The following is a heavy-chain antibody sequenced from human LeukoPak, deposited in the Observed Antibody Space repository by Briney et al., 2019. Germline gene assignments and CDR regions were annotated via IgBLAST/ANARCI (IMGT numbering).Heavy chain of an antibody. CDR1: GGSFSGYC. D-gene: IGHD3-3*01. V-gene: IGHV4-34*01. CDR3: ARSRSGYPYYYYGMDV. CDR2: INHSGST. J-gene: IGHJ6*02. Sequence: SETLSLTCAVYGGSFSGYCWSWIRQPPGKGLEWIGEINHSGSTNYNPSLTSRVTISVDTSKNQFSLKLSSVTAADTAVYYCARSRSGYPYYYYGMDVWGQGTTVTVSS.